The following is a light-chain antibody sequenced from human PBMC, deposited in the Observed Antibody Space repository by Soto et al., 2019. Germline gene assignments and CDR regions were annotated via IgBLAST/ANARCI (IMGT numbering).Light chain of an antibody. J-gene: IGLJ2*01. Sequence: QSVLTQPPSASGSPGQSVTISFTGTSSDVGGYNYVSWYQQHPGKAPKLMIYEVSNRPSGVSNRFSGSKSGNTASLTISGLQAEDEADYYCSSYTSSSTLVVFGGGTKLTVL. CDR3: SSYTSSSTLVV. CDR2: EVS. CDR1: SSDVGGYNY. V-gene: IGLV2-14*01.